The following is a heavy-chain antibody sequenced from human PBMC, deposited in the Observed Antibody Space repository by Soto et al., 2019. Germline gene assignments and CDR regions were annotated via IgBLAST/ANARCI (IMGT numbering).Heavy chain of an antibody. D-gene: IGHD2-15*01. V-gene: IGHV3-23*01. Sequence: PGGSLRLSCAASGFTFSSYAMSWFRQAPGKGLEWVSAISGSGGSTYYADSVKGRFTISRDNSKNTLCLQMTSLRAEDTAVYYCAKSNLAVGDSPITSCYICGQGTMVTVSS. CDR2: ISGSGGST. CDR1: GFTFSSYA. CDR3: AKSNLAVGDSPITSCYI. J-gene: IGHJ4*02.